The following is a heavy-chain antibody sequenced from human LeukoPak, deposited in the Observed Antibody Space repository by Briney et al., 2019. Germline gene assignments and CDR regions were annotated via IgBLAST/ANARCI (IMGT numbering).Heavy chain of an antibody. V-gene: IGHV4-59*12. J-gene: IGHJ4*02. CDR3: ARGSGVPAAMPIDY. Sequence: SETLSLTCTVSGGTISSYYWSWIRQPPGKGLEWIGYIYYSGSTYYNPSLKSRVTISVDTSKNQFSLKLSSVTAADTAVYYCARGSGVPAAMPIDYWGQGTLVTVSS. CDR1: GGTISSYY. D-gene: IGHD2-2*01. CDR2: IYYSGST.